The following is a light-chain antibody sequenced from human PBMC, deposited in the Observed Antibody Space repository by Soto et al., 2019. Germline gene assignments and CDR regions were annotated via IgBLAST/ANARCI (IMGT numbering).Light chain of an antibody. Sequence: QSALTQPASVSGSPGQSITISCTGTSSDVGDYNYVSWYQHHPGKAPKLVIYDVSNRPSGFSNRFSGSKSGNTASLTISGLQAEDEADYYCSSYSSRSTVVFGGGTQLTVL. V-gene: IGLV2-14*03. CDR1: SSDVGDYNY. CDR2: DVS. CDR3: SSYSSRSTVV. J-gene: IGLJ7*01.